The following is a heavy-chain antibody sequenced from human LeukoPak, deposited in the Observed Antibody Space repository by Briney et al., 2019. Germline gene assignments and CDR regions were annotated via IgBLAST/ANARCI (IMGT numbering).Heavy chain of an antibody. CDR3: ARDHAYYDFWSYYYYYMDV. V-gene: IGHV4-38-2*02. J-gene: IGHJ6*03. D-gene: IGHD3-3*01. Sequence: SETLSLTCTVSGYSISSGYFWGWIRQPPGKGLEWIGSIYHSGSPYYNPSLKSRVTISVDTSKNQFSLKLSSVTAADTAVYYCARDHAYYDFWSYYYYYMDVWGKGTTVTVSS. CDR1: GYSISSGYF. CDR2: IYHSGSP.